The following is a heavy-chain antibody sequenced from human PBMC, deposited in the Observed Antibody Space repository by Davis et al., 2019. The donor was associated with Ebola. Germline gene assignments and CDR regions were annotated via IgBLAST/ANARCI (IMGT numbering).Heavy chain of an antibody. CDR3: AHSHGDY. Sequence: SAPTLVKPTQTFTLTCTFSGFSLGTRGVGVRWIRQPPGTAREWLALIYWDDDKRYSPSLKSRLTITKDTSKNQVVLTMTNMDPVDTATYYCAHSHGDYWGQGTLVTVSS. CDR1: GFSLGTRGVG. CDR2: IYWDDDK. J-gene: IGHJ4*02. V-gene: IGHV2-5*02.